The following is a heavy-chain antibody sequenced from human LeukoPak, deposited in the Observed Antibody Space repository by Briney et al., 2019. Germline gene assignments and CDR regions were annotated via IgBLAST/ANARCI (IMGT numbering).Heavy chain of an antibody. J-gene: IGHJ6*02. CDR3: AKDTGAGTFDYYYGMDV. CDR1: GFTFDDYA. Sequence: GRSLRLSCAASGFTFDDYAMHWVRHAPGKGLEWGSGISWNSGSIGYADSVKGRFTISRDNAKNSLYLQMNSLRAEDTALYYCAKDTGAGTFDYYYGMDVWGQGTTVTVSS. D-gene: IGHD6-19*01. V-gene: IGHV3-9*01. CDR2: ISWNSGSI.